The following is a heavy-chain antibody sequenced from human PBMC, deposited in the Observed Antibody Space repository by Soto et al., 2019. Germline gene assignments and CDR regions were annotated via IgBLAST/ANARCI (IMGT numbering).Heavy chain of an antibody. V-gene: IGHV3-64D*06. D-gene: IGHD5-18*01. Sequence: GGSLGLSCSASVFTFSNYDMHWVRQAPGKGLEYVSSISTNGGSTYYADSVKGRFTISRDNSKNTLYLQMTSLSADDTATYYCGKAFSIQSPVAIDGRGKGSTV. J-gene: IGHJ6*03. CDR3: GKAFSIQSPVAIDG. CDR2: ISTNGGST. CDR1: VFTFSNYD.